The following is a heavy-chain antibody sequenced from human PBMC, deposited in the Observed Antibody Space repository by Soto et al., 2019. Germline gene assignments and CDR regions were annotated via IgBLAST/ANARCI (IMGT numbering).Heavy chain of an antibody. CDR3: ARLKVGYSSSWSPSYYYYMDV. D-gene: IGHD6-13*01. CDR2: IYYTGNT. V-gene: IGHV4-59*08. Sequence: SETLSLTCTVSGGSISSDYWSWIRQPPGKGLEWIGYIYYTGNTNYNPSLKSRVTMSVDTSRNQFSLKLSSVTAADTAVYFCARLKVGYSSSWSPSYYYYMDVWGKGTTVTVSS. CDR1: GGSISSDY. J-gene: IGHJ6*03.